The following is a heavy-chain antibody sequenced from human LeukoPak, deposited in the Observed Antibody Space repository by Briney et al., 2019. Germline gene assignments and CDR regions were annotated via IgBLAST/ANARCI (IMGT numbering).Heavy chain of an antibody. D-gene: IGHD1-1*01. CDR2: INHSGSA. CDR1: GGSFSGYY. V-gene: IGHV4-34*01. Sequence: PSETLSLTCAVYGGSFSGYYWSWIRQPPGKGLEWIGEINHSGSANYSPSLKSRVTISVDTSKNQFSLKLSSVTAADTAVYYCATYNWNDATGFDYWGQGTLVAVSS. J-gene: IGHJ4*02. CDR3: ATYNWNDATGFDY.